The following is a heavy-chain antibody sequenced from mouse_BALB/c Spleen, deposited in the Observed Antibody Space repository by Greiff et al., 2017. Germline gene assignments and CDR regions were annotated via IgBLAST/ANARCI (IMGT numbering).Heavy chain of an antibody. V-gene: IGHV4-1*02. Sequence: EVQRVESGGGLVQPGGSLKLSCAASGFDFSRYWMSWVRQAPGKGLEWIGEINPDSSTINYTPSLKDKFIISRDNAKNTLYLQMSKVRSEDTALYDCARRGKRYDGYFDVWGAGTTVTVSS. CDR2: INPDSSTI. J-gene: IGHJ1*01. D-gene: IGHD2-14*01. CDR1: GFDFSRYW. CDR3: ARRGKRYDGYFDV.